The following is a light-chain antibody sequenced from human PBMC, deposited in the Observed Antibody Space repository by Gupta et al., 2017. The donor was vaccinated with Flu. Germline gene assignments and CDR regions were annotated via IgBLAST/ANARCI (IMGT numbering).Light chain of an antibody. CDR1: SGHSSDA. V-gene: IGLV4-69*01. J-gene: IGLJ3*02. CDR3: QTGGTGTWV. CDR2: LNSDGSH. Sequence: VNLTCTLSSGHSSDAIGGDQQQPEKGPRYIMKLNSDGSHSKGDGIPDRFSGSSSEAERDLTISSLRSEDEADYYCQTGGTGTWVFGGGTKLTVL.